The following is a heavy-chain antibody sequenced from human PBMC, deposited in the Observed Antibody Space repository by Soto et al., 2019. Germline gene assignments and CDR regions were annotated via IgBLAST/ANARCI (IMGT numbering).Heavy chain of an antibody. J-gene: IGHJ6*02. CDR2: ISGSGGST. CDR3: AKEGDYDFWSGYLEDYYYYYGMDV. Sequence: PGGSLRLSCAASGFTFSSYAMSWVRQAPGKGLEWVSAISGSGGSTYYADSVKGRFTISRDNSKNTLYLQMNSLRAEDTAVYYCAKEGDYDFWSGYLEDYYYYYGMDVWGQGTTVTVSS. CDR1: GFTFSSYA. D-gene: IGHD3-3*01. V-gene: IGHV3-23*01.